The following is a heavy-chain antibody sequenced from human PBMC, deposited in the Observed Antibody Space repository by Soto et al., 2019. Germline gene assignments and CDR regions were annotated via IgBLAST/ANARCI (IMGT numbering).Heavy chain of an antibody. Sequence: SVKVSCKASGGTFSSYAISWVRQAPGQGLEWMGGIIPIFGTANYAQKFQGRVTITADESTSTAYMELSSLRSEDTAVYYCARASAIIAVAGPFDYWGQGTLVTVSS. CDR3: ARASAIIAVAGPFDY. V-gene: IGHV1-69*13. CDR1: GGTFSSYA. CDR2: IIPIFGTA. D-gene: IGHD6-19*01. J-gene: IGHJ4*02.